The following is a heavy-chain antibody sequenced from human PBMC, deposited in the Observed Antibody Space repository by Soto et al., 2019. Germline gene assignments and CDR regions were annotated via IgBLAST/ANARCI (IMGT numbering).Heavy chain of an antibody. CDR1: GGTFSSYA. Sequence: SVKVSCKASGGTFSSYAISWVRQAPGQGLEWMGGIIPIFGTANYAQKFQGRVTITADKSTSTAYMELSSLRSEDTAVYYCARDADTAMGVYYYYGMDVWGQGXTVTVSS. CDR2: IIPIFGTA. CDR3: ARDADTAMGVYYYYGMDV. D-gene: IGHD5-18*01. V-gene: IGHV1-69*06. J-gene: IGHJ6*02.